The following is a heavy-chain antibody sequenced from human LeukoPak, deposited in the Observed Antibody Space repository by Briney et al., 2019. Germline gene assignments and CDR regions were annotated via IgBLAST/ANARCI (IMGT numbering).Heavy chain of an antibody. J-gene: IGHJ6*02. Sequence: ASVKVSCKASGYTFTGYYMHWVRQAPGQGLEWMGWNNPNSGGTDYAQKFQGRVTMTRDTSISTAYMELSRLRSDDTAVYYCASYSSGWYWVNYYYGMDVWGQGTTVTVSS. CDR1: GYTFTGYY. D-gene: IGHD6-19*01. CDR3: ASYSSGWYWVNYYYGMDV. CDR2: NNPNSGGT. V-gene: IGHV1-2*02.